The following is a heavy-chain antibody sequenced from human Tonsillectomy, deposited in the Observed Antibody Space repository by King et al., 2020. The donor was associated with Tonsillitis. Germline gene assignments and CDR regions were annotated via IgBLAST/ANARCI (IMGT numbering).Heavy chain of an antibody. D-gene: IGHD3-10*01. CDR2: IKSKIDGGST. CDR3: TTAFSYYGSGSYYNAGYYYGMDV. J-gene: IGHJ6*02. CDR1: GFTFSNAW. Sequence: VQLVESGGGLVKPGGSLRLSCAVSGFTFSNAWMSWVRQAPGKGLEWVGRIKSKIDGGSTDYAAPVKGRFTVSRDDSKNTLYLQMNSLKTDDTAVYYCTTAFSYYGSGSYYNAGYYYGMDVWGQGTTVTVSS. V-gene: IGHV3-15*01.